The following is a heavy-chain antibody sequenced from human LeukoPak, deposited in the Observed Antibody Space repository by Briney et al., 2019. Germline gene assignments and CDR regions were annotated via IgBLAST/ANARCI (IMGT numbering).Heavy chain of an antibody. J-gene: IGHJ1*01. CDR3: ARHGAAAGRGYFQH. Sequence: SETLSLTCTVSGGSISSYYWSWIRQPPGKGLEWIGYIYYSGSTNYNPSLKSRVTISVDTSKNQFSLKLSSVTAADTAVYYCARHGAAAGRGYFQHWGQGTLVTVSS. CDR1: GGSISSYY. CDR2: IYYSGST. D-gene: IGHD6-13*01. V-gene: IGHV4-59*08.